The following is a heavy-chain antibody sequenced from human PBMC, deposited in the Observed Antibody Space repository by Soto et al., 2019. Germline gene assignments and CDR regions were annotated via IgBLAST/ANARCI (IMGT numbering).Heavy chain of an antibody. V-gene: IGHV1-18*01. Sequence: ASVKVSCKASGYTFIRYGITWVRRAPGQRLEWMGWISPYNDQTIYAQKLQGRVTMTADTSTRTVYMQLRSLKSDDTAVYYCARSFGVAAAGPFDYWGQGTLVTVSS. J-gene: IGHJ4*02. CDR2: ISPYNDQT. D-gene: IGHD6-13*01. CDR3: ARSFGVAAAGPFDY. CDR1: GYTFIRYG.